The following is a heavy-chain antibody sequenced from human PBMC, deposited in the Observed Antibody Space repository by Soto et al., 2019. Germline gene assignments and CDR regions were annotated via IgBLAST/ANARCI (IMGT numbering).Heavy chain of an antibody. J-gene: IGHJ6*02. CDR1: GGSISSGDYY. V-gene: IGHV4-30-4*01. Sequence: NPSETLSLTCTVSGGSISSGDYYWSWIRQPPGKGLEWIGYIYYSGSTYYNPSLKSRVTISVDTSKNQFSLKLSSVTAADTAVYYCARDRRGGYYDFWSGYVGYYYGMDVWGQGTTVTVSS. CDR3: ARDRRGGYYDFWSGYVGYYYGMDV. D-gene: IGHD3-3*01. CDR2: IYYSGST.